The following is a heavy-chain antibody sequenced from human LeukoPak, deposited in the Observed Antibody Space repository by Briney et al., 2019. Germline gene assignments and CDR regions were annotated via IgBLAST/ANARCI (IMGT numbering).Heavy chain of an antibody. CDR1: GGTISSYA. D-gene: IGHD6-13*01. CDR2: IIPIFGTA. J-gene: IGHJ5*02. CDR3: ARGYGSSSWYVWFDP. Sequence: GASVKVSCKASGGTISSYAISWVRQAPGQGLEWMGGIIPIFGTANYAQKFQGRVTITADESTSTAYMELSSLGSEDTAVYYCARGYGSSSWYVWFDPWGQGTLVTVSS. V-gene: IGHV1-69*13.